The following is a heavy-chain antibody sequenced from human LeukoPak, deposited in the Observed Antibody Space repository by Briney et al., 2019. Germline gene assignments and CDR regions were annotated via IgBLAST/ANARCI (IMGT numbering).Heavy chain of an antibody. D-gene: IGHD3-22*01. CDR2: ISTYNGNT. J-gene: IGHJ4*02. Sequence: GASVKVSCKASGYIFANYGISWVRQAPGQGLEWMGWISTYNGNTNYAQKLQGRVTMTTDTSTSTVYMELRSLRSDDTAIYYCARDETYYDSSGQDYWGQGTLVTVSS. V-gene: IGHV1-18*01. CDR1: GYIFANYG. CDR3: ARDETYYDSSGQDY.